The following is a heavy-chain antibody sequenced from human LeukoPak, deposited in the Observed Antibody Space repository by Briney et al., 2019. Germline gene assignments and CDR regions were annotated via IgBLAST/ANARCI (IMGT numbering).Heavy chain of an antibody. CDR3: AREQYYYDSSHAFDI. V-gene: IGHV4-34*01. D-gene: IGHD3-22*01. CDR1: GGSISSYY. J-gene: IGHJ3*02. CDR2: INHSGST. Sequence: SETLSLTCTVSGGSISSYYWSWIRQPPGKGLEWIGEINHSGSTNYNPSLKSRVTISVDTSKNQFSLKLSSVTAADTAVYYCAREQYYYDSSHAFDIWGQGTMVTVSS.